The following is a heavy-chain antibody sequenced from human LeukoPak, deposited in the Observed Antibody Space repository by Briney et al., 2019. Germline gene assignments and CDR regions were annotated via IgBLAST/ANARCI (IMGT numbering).Heavy chain of an antibody. CDR1: GFSFSSYN. V-gene: IGHV3-48*01. D-gene: IGHD3-9*01. Sequence: GGSLRLSCAASGFSFSSYNMNWVRQAPGKGLEWISYISSTRPTIYYADSVKGRFTISRDDAKSSLYLQMNSLRAEDTAVYYCAKGPRYNILTGFKIAEKNFDYWGQGTLVTVSS. J-gene: IGHJ4*02. CDR2: ISSTRPTI. CDR3: AKGPRYNILTGFKIAEKNFDY.